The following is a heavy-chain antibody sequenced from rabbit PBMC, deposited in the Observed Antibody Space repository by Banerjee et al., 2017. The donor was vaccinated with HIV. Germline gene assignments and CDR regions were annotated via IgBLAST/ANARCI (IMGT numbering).Heavy chain of an antibody. Sequence: QEQLEESGGGLVKPGGTLTLTCKASGFAFSSNAMCWVRQAPGKRPEWIACIYIGDGSTYYASWAKGRFTISKTSSTTVTLQMTSLTAADTATYFCARGYGYSGYAYAYVLWGPGTLVTVS. CDR3: ARGYGYSGYAYAYVL. CDR1: GFAFSSNA. D-gene: IGHD6-1*01. CDR2: IYIGDGST. J-gene: IGHJ6*01. V-gene: IGHV1S47*01.